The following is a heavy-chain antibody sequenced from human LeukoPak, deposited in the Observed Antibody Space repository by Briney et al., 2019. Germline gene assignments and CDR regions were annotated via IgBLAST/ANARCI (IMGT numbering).Heavy chain of an antibody. CDR3: ARGRYSSSWYWFDP. CDR1: GGSISSYY. V-gene: IGHV4-59*01. Sequence: NPSQTLSLTCTVSGGSISSYYWSWIRQPPGKGLEWIGYIYYSGSTNYNPSLKSRVTISVDTSKNQFSLKLSSVTAADTAVYYCARGRYSSSWYWFDPRGQGTLVTVSS. D-gene: IGHD6-13*01. CDR2: IYYSGST. J-gene: IGHJ5*02.